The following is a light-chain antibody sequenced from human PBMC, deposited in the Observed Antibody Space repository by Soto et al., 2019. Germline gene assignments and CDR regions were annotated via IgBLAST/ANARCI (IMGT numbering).Light chain of an antibody. Sequence: DIQMTQSPSTLSASVGDRVIITCRASESISNWLAWYQQKPGKVPKLLIYDASSLESGVPSRFSGSGSGTEFTLTITSLKPDDFATYYCQQYNSYWITVGQGTRLEIK. J-gene: IGKJ5*01. CDR2: DAS. CDR3: QQYNSYWIT. V-gene: IGKV1-5*01. CDR1: ESISNW.